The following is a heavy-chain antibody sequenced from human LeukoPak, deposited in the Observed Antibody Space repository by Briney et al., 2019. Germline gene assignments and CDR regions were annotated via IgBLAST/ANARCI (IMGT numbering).Heavy chain of an antibody. CDR1: GITISNHW. D-gene: IGHD6-13*01. Sequence: PGGSLRLSCAASGITISNHWMTWVRQAPGKGLEWVANIKQDGSETYYVDSVKGRFTISRGNAKNSLFLQMNCLRAEDTAVYYCAGWAYSSSWYWIDYWGRGTLVTVSS. V-gene: IGHV3-7*01. J-gene: IGHJ4*02. CDR2: IKQDGSET. CDR3: AGWAYSSSWYWIDY.